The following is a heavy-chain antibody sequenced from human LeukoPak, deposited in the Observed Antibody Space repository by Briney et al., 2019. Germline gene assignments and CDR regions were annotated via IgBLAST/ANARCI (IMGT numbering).Heavy chain of an antibody. Sequence: GESLKISCETSGYSFTTYWIGWVRQMPGTGLEWVGAIYPDDSDSRYSPSFQGQVVISADRSIRTAYLQWNSLKTSVTAMYYSVRQRGSSGTINHFDPWGQGTLVTVSS. D-gene: IGHD3-10*01. CDR1: GYSFTTYW. CDR3: VRQRGSSGTINHFDP. J-gene: IGHJ5*02. CDR2: IYPDDSDS. V-gene: IGHV5-51*01.